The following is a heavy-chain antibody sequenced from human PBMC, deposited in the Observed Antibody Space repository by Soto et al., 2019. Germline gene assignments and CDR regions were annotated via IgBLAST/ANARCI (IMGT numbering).Heavy chain of an antibody. Sequence: GESLKISCKGSGYSFPSYWIGWVRQMPGKGLECTGFIYPGDSETTYSPSFQGQVTISADKSTSTAYLQWSSLKASDTAIYYCARVDSSGCSEYWGQGTLVTVSS. D-gene: IGHD6-19*01. CDR3: ARVDSSGCSEY. CDR1: GYSFPSYW. CDR2: IYPGDSET. J-gene: IGHJ4*02. V-gene: IGHV5-51*01.